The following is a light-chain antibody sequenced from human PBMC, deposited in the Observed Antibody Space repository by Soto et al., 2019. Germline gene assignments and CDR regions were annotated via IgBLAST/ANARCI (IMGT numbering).Light chain of an antibody. J-gene: IGLJ2*01. Sequence: QPVLTQPPSASASLGASVTLTCTLSSGYSNYKVDWYQQRPGKGPRFVMRVGTGGIVGSKGDGIPDRFSVLGSGLNRYLTIKNIQEEDESDDHCGADHGSGSNSVVFGGGTKLTVL. V-gene: IGLV9-49*01. CDR2: VGTGGIVG. CDR1: SGYSNYK. CDR3: GADHGSGSNSVV.